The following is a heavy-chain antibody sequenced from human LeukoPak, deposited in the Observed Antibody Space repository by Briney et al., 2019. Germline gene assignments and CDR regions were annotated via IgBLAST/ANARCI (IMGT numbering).Heavy chain of an antibody. CDR2: IYYSGST. Sequence: SETLSLTCTVSGGSISSYYWSWIRQPPGKGLEWIGYIYYSGSTNYNPSLKSRVTISVDTSKNQFSLKLSSVTAADTAVYYCARVMYYYYYMDVWGKGTTVTISS. V-gene: IGHV4-59*01. CDR3: ARVMYYYYYMDV. D-gene: IGHD3-16*01. CDR1: GGSISSYY. J-gene: IGHJ6*03.